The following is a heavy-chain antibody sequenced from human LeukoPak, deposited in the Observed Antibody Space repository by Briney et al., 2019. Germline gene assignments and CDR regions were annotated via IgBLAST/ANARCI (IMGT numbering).Heavy chain of an antibody. CDR3: VKEYHDNILFIDH. Sequence: GGSLRLSCAASGFTFSSRNFAWVRHAPGKRLEWVSSISGSDGSEYYADSVRGRFTISRDTSQNTVYLLMNSLRADDAAVYYCVKEYHDNILFIDHWGQGTQVTVSS. CDR1: GFTFSSRN. V-gene: IGHV3-23*01. D-gene: IGHD2-2*01. J-gene: IGHJ4*02. CDR2: ISGSDGSE.